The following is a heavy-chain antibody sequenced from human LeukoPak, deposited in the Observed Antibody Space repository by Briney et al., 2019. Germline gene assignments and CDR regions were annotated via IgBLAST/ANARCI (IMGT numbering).Heavy chain of an antibody. J-gene: IGHJ4*02. CDR1: DDSITMYY. V-gene: IGHV4-59*01. D-gene: IGHD1-26*01. Sequence: SETLSLTCTVSDDSITMYYWSWIRQPPGKGLEWIGYIYYTGSTNYNPSRKIRVTISVDTSKNQFSLKLSSVTAADTAMYYCARGGSYFDSWGQGTLVTVSS. CDR2: IYYTGST. CDR3: ARGGSYFDS.